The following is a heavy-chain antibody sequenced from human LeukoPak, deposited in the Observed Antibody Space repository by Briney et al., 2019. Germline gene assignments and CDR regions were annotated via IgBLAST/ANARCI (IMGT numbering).Heavy chain of an antibody. D-gene: IGHD2-21*02. Sequence: HGESLKISCKVSGYRFTSYWIGWVRQMPGKGLEWMGIIYPGDSDTRYSPSFQGQVTISADKSISTAYLQWSSLKASDTAMYYCATSVVTAPYLFDYWGQGALVTVSS. CDR2: IYPGDSDT. CDR3: ATSVVTAPYLFDY. V-gene: IGHV5-51*01. J-gene: IGHJ4*02. CDR1: GYRFTSYW.